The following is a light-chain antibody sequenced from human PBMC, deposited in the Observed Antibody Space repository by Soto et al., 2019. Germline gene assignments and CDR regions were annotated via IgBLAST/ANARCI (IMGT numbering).Light chain of an antibody. CDR1: QNISIW. CDR3: QHFKSFPIT. V-gene: IGKV1-5*01. Sequence: DIQMTQSPSTLSASVGDRVTITCRASQNISIWLAWYQQRPGRAPRLLIYDSSSLESGVPSTFSGSGSGTDFTLTISSLQPEDFATYYCQHFKSFPITFGQGTRLEIK. J-gene: IGKJ5*01. CDR2: DSS.